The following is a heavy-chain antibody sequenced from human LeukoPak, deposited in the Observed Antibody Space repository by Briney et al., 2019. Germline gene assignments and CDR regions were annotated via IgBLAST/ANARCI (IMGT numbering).Heavy chain of an antibody. Sequence: GGSLRLSCAASGFTFSSYSMNWVRQAPGKGLEWVSSISSSSSYIYYADSVKGRFTISRDNAKNSLYLKMNSLRAEDTAVYYCARDKWELLIYWGQGTLVTVSS. CDR1: GFTFSSYS. V-gene: IGHV3-21*01. J-gene: IGHJ4*02. CDR3: ARDKWELLIY. D-gene: IGHD1-26*01. CDR2: ISSSSSYI.